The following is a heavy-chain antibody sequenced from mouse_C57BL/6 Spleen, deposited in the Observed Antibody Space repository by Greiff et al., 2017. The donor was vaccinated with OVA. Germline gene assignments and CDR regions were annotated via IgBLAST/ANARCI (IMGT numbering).Heavy chain of an antibody. CDR1: GYSITSGYY. V-gene: IGHV3-6*01. Sequence: EVKLQESGPGLVKPSQSLSLTCSVTGYSITSGYYWNWIRQFPGNKLEWMGYISYDGSNNYNPSLKNRISIHRDTSKNQFFLKLNSVTTEDTATYYCARDGFTTVVARYFDVWGTGTTVTVSS. J-gene: IGHJ1*03. CDR3: ARDGFTTVVARYFDV. D-gene: IGHD1-1*01. CDR2: ISYDGSN.